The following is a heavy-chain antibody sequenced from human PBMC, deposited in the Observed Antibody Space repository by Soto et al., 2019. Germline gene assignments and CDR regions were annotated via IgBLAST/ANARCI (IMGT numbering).Heavy chain of an antibody. D-gene: IGHD1-1*01. J-gene: IGHJ5*02. Sequence: SETLSLTCTVSGASISGYYWSWIRKSAGKGLEWIGRIYATGTTDYNPSLKSRVMMSVDTSKKQFSLKLRSVTAADTAVYYRVRDGTKTLRDWFDPWGQGISVTVSS. CDR2: IYATGTT. CDR3: VRDGTKTLRDWFDP. V-gene: IGHV4-4*07. CDR1: GASISGYY.